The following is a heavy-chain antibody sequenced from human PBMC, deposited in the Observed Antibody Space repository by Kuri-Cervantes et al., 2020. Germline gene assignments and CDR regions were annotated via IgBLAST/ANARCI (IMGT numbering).Heavy chain of an antibody. Sequence: GGSLRLSCAASGFTFSSYGMHWVRQAPGKGLEWVAVISYDGSNKYYADSVKGRFTISRDNSKNTLYLQVNSLRAEDTAVYYCAKGGAARPYYYGMDVWGQGTTVTVSS. V-gene: IGHV3-30*18. J-gene: IGHJ6*02. CDR3: AKGGAARPYYYGMDV. CDR2: ISYDGSNK. D-gene: IGHD6-6*01. CDR1: GFTFSSYG.